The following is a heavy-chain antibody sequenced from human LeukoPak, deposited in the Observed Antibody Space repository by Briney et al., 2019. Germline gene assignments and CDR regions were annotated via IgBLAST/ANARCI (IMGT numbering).Heavy chain of an antibody. Sequence: GGSLRLSCAASGFTFSSYWMHWVRQAPGKGLVWVSRINTDGSSTSYADSVKGRFTISRDNAKNTLYLQMNSLRAEDTAVYYCARVERITMIVVEQGVDYWGQGTLVTVSS. CDR1: GFTFSSYW. D-gene: IGHD3-22*01. CDR3: ARVERITMIVVEQGVDY. J-gene: IGHJ4*02. CDR2: INTDGSST. V-gene: IGHV3-74*01.